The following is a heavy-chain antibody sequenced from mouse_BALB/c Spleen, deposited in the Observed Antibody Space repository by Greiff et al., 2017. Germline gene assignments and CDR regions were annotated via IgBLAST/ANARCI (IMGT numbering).Heavy chain of an antibody. CDR2: TSYSGST. Sequence: EVKLMESGPGLVKPSQSLSLTCTVTGYSITSDYAWNWIRQFPGNKLEWMGYTSYSGSTSYNPSLKSRISITRDTSKNQFFLQLNSVTTEDTATYYCARYYYGSSYAWYFDVWGAGTTVTVSS. CDR3: ARYYYGSSYAWYFDV. D-gene: IGHD1-1*01. V-gene: IGHV3-2*02. J-gene: IGHJ1*01. CDR1: GYSITSDYA.